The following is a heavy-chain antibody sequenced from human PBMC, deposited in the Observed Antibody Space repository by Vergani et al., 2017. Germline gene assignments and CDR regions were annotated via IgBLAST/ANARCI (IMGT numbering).Heavy chain of an antibody. V-gene: IGHV3-21*01. Sequence: EVQLVESGGGLVKPGGSLRLSCAASGFTFSSYSMNWVRQAPGKGLEWVSSISSSSSYIYYAVSVKGRFTISRDNAKNSLYLQMNSLRAEDTAVYYCARNHDFWSLVTPHGAFDIWGQGTMVTVSS. CDR1: GFTFSSYS. CDR2: ISSSSSYI. J-gene: IGHJ3*02. D-gene: IGHD3-3*01. CDR3: ARNHDFWSLVTPHGAFDI.